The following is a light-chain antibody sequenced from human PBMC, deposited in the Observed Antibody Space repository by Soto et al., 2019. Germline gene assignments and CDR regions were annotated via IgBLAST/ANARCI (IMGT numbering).Light chain of an antibody. V-gene: IGLV2-8*01. CDR3: SSFAGTFFV. Sequence: QSVLTQPPSASGSPGQSVTISCTGTSSDVGGYSYVSWYQQHPGKVPKVLISEVNKRPSGVPDRFSGSKSGNTASLTVSGLQADDEADYYCSSFAGTFFVFGTGTKVTV. J-gene: IGLJ1*01. CDR1: SSDVGGYSY. CDR2: EVN.